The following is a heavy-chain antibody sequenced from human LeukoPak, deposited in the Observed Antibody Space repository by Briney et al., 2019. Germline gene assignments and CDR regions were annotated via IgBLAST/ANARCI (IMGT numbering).Heavy chain of an antibody. J-gene: IGHJ6*02. V-gene: IGHV3-21*01. CDR1: GFTFSSYS. CDR3: ARKGRKITILRWVIMWYYYYSYGRHL. CDR2: ISSSSSYI. Sequence: GGSLRLSCAASGFTFSSYSMNWVRQAPGKGLEWVSSISSSSSYIYYADSVKGRFTISRDNAKTSLYLQMSSLRAEDTAVYYCARKGRKITILRWVIMWYYYYSYGRHLGAQGTTLTV. D-gene: IGHD3-3*01.